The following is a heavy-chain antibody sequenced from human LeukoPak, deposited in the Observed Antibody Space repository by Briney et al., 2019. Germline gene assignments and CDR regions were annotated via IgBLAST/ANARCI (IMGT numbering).Heavy chain of an antibody. V-gene: IGHV4-61*01. CDR1: GGSVSRGSYY. CDR2: IHHSGTT. D-gene: IGHD1-26*01. CDR3: ARGRLGATY. Sequence: SETLSLTCTVSGGSVSRGSYYWSWTRQPPGKGLESIGYIHHSGTTNYSPSLKSRVTISVDMSKNQFFLNLTSVTAADTAVYYCARGRLGATYWGQGTLVTVSS. J-gene: IGHJ4*02.